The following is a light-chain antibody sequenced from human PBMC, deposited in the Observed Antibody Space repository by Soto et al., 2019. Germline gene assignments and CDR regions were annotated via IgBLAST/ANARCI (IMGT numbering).Light chain of an antibody. CDR1: QSVSNNY. Sequence: EIVLTQSPGTLSLSPGERATLSCRASQSVSNNYLAWYQQKPGQAPRLLIYGASNRATGIPDRFRGSGSGTDFTLNSSRLEPEDFAVYYCQQYGSSGTFGQGTKVEIK. V-gene: IGKV3-20*01. CDR2: GAS. J-gene: IGKJ1*01. CDR3: QQYGSSGT.